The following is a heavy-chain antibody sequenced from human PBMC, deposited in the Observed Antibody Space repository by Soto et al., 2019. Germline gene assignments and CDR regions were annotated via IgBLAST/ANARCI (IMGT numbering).Heavy chain of an antibody. CDR1: GGSISSGDYY. V-gene: IGHV4-31*03. CDR3: ARGIDYPHWFDP. CDR2: IYYSGST. D-gene: IGHD4-17*01. Sequence: SETLSLTCTVSGGSISSGDYYWSWIRQHPGKGLEWIGYIYYSGSTYYNPSLKSRVTISVDTSKNQFSLKLSSVTAADTAVYYCARGIDYPHWFDPWGQGTLVTVSS. J-gene: IGHJ5*02.